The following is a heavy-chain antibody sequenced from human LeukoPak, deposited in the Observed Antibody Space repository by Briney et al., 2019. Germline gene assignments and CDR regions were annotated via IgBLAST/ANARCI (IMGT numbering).Heavy chain of an antibody. CDR2: IDYSGAT. J-gene: IGHJ4*02. Sequence: SETLSLTCTVSGGPISNYYWSWIRQPPGKGLEWIGHIDYSGATKYNPSLKSRITISVDTSKNQFSLMLSSVTAADTAVYYCARFGITVVRGGKYYFDYWGQGTLVTVSS. V-gene: IGHV4-59*08. D-gene: IGHD3-10*01. CDR1: GGPISNYY. CDR3: ARFGITVVRGGKYYFDY.